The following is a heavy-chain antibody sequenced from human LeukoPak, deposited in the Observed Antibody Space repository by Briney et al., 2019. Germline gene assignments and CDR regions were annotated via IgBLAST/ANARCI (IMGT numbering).Heavy chain of an antibody. V-gene: IGHV1-18*01. J-gene: IGHJ2*01. CDR2: ISAYNGNT. D-gene: IGHD3-9*01. CDR1: GYTFTSYG. CDR3: ARGLRYFDWLWYFDL. Sequence: GAPVKVSCKASGYTFTSYGISWVRQAPGQGLESMGWISAYNGNTNYAQKLQGRVTMTTDTSTSTAYMELRSLRSDDTAVYYCARGLRYFDWLWYFDLWGRGTLVTVSS.